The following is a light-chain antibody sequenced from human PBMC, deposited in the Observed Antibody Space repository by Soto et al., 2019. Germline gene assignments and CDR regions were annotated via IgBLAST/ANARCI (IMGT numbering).Light chain of an antibody. Sequence: IVLKQSQATLSLSPGERATLSCRASQSVSIYLAWYQQKPGQAPRLLIYDASNRATGIPAKFSGSGSGTDFTLTISSLEPEDSAVYYCQHRSNSPPWITFGQGTRLEIK. CDR3: QHRSNSPPWIT. V-gene: IGKV3-11*01. CDR1: QSVSIY. CDR2: DAS. J-gene: IGKJ5*01.